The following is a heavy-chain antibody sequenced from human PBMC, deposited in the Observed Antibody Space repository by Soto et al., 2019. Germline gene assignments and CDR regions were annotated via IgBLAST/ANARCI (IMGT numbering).Heavy chain of an antibody. CDR3: ARLAAAARDLDS. CDR1: GGSLRGYY. Sequence: SETLSLTCAVSGGSLRGYYWSWLLRPPGKGMERIREINHSGSTNYNPSLKSRVTLSVGTSNNQFSLKLGSVTAADTAVYYCARLAAAARDLDSWGQGTLVTVSS. CDR2: INHSGST. V-gene: IGHV4-34*01. D-gene: IGHD6-13*01. J-gene: IGHJ4*02.